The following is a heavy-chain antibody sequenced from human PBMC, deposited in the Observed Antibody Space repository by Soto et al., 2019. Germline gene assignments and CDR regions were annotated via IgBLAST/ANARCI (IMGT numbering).Heavy chain of an antibody. D-gene: IGHD5-18*01. CDR2: ISGSGGST. CDR1: GFTFSSYA. Sequence: EVQLLESGGGLVQPGGSLRLSCAASGFTFSSYAMSWVRQAPGKGLEWVSAISGSGGSTYYADSVKGRFTISRDNSKNTLYLQMNSLRAEDTAVYSCAKDSAVDTAMGTIWVADYWGQGTLVTVSS. V-gene: IGHV3-23*01. J-gene: IGHJ4*02. CDR3: AKDSAVDTAMGTIWVADY.